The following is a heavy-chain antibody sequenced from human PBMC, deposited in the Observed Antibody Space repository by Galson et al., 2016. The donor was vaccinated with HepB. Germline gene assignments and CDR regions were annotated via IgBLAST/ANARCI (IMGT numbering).Heavy chain of an antibody. CDR1: GFTFGDFA. CDR2: ISSNGDTT. V-gene: IGHV3-64D*06. J-gene: IGHJ4*02. D-gene: IGHD1-26*01. CDR3: VKDGYSGSYDY. Sequence: SLRLSCAASGFTFGDFAIHWVRQAPGKGLEYVAGISSNGDTTYFADSVKGRFTISRDNSKNTVYLQLSSLRVDDTAVYYCVKDGYSGSYDYWGQGTLVTVSS.